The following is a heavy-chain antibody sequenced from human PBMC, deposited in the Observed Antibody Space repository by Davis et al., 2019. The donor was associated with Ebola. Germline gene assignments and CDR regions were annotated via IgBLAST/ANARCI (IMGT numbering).Heavy chain of an antibody. D-gene: IGHD6-19*01. CDR1: GFTFSSYS. J-gene: IGHJ6*02. V-gene: IGHV3-48*02. Sequence: GESLKISCAASGFTFSSYSMNWVRQAPGKGLEWVSYISSSSSTIYYADSVKGRFTISRDNAKNSLYLQMNSLRDEDTAVYYCARDIAVGGVYYYYGMDVWGQGTTVTVSS. CDR2: ISSSSSTI. CDR3: ARDIAVGGVYYYYGMDV.